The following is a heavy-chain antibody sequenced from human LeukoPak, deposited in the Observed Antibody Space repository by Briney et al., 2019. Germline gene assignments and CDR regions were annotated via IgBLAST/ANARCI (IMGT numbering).Heavy chain of an antibody. V-gene: IGHV1-46*01. CDR2: INPSGGST. CDR1: GYTFTSYY. Sequence: GASVKVSCKASGYTFTSYYMHWVRQAPGQGLEWMGIINPSGGSTSYAQKFQGRVTMTRDMSTSTVYMELSSLRSEDTAVYYCARESGSGEYYYYFDMDVWGQGSTVTVSS. J-gene: IGHJ6*02. D-gene: IGHD3-10*01. CDR3: ARESGSGEYYYYFDMDV.